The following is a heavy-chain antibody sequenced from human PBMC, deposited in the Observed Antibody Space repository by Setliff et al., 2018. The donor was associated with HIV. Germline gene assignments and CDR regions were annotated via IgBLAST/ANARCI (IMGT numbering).Heavy chain of an antibody. Sequence: SETLSLTCTVSGGSISSYYWSWSRQPPGKGLEWIGYIYTSGSTNYNPALKSRVTISVDTSKNQFSLRLSSVTAADTSVYYCARGLSFYDPGGFDYWGQGTLVTVSS. D-gene: IGHD3-22*01. CDR3: ARGLSFYDPGGFDY. CDR1: GGSISSYY. V-gene: IGHV4-4*09. CDR2: IYTSGST. J-gene: IGHJ4*02.